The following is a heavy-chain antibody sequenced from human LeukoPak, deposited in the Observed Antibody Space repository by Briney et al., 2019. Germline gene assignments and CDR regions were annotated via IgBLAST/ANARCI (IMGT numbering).Heavy chain of an antibody. V-gene: IGHV3-33*01. CDR1: GLSFSDYG. Sequence: GGSLRLSCVVSGLSFSDYGMHWVRQAPGKGLEWVAVIWSDGSNKYYADSVKGRFTISGDNSKNTLYLQMNTLRADDTAVYFCASAAGPFDHWGQGTLVTVSS. CDR3: ASAAGPFDH. J-gene: IGHJ4*02. D-gene: IGHD6-13*01. CDR2: IWSDGSNK.